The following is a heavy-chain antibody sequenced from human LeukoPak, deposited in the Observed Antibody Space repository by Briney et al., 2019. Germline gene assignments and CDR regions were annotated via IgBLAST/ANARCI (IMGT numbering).Heavy chain of an antibody. J-gene: IGHJ4*02. CDR1: GFTFSSYG. D-gene: IGHD2-2*01. CDR3: WTPNGYHDY. Sequence: GGSLRLSCAASGFTFSSYGMHWVRQAPGKGLEWVAVISYDGSNKYYADSVKGRFTISRDNSKNTLYLQMNSLRAEDTAVCYCWTPNGYHDYWGQGTLVTVSS. V-gene: IGHV3-30*03. CDR2: ISYDGSNK.